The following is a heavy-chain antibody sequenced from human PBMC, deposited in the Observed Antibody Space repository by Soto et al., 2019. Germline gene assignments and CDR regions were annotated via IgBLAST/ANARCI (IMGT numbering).Heavy chain of an antibody. CDR1: GFTFDDYA. D-gene: IGHD2-15*01. J-gene: IGHJ3*02. Sequence: GGSLRLSCAASGFTFDDYAMHWVRQAPGKGLEWVSGISWNSGSIGYADSVKGRFTISRDNAKNSLYPQMNSLRAEDTALYYCAKVSYCSGGSCYSAAFDIWGQGTMVTVSS. V-gene: IGHV3-9*01. CDR3: AKVSYCSGGSCYSAAFDI. CDR2: ISWNSGSI.